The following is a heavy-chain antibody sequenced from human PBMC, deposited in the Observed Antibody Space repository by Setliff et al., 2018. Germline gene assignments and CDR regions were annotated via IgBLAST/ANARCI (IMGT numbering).Heavy chain of an antibody. V-gene: IGHV1-2*02. CDR2: INPNSAGT. CDR3: AGVDVLTASPF. CDR1: ASTFIAYY. Sequence: AASVKVSCKASASTFIAYYIHWVRQAPGQGLEWMGWINPNSAGTNYAQKFQGRVTMAWDASITTAYLDLSRLTSDDTASYYCAGVDVLTASPFWGLGTRVTVSS. J-gene: IGHJ4*02. D-gene: IGHD3-9*01.